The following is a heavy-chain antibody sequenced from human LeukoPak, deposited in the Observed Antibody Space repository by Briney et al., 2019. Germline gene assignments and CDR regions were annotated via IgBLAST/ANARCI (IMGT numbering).Heavy chain of an antibody. Sequence: SETLSLTCTVSGGSISSSSYYWGWIRQPPGKGLGWIGSIHYSGSTYYNPSLKSRVTISVDTSKNQFSLKLSSVTAADTAVYYCARLRWFRAFDYWGQGTLVTVSS. J-gene: IGHJ4*02. V-gene: IGHV4-39*01. D-gene: IGHD3-10*01. CDR1: GGSISSSSYY. CDR2: IHYSGST. CDR3: ARLRWFRAFDY.